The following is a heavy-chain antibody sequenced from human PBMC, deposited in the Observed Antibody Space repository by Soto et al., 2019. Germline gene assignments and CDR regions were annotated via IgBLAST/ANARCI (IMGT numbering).Heavy chain of an antibody. Sequence: ASVKVSCKASGYSFTRYGIAWARQAPGQGLEWMGWISAYNGNTNYAQKLQGRVTMTTDTSTSTAYMELRSLRSDDTAVYYCARDRGAYGMDVWGQGTTVTVSS. V-gene: IGHV1-18*01. CDR3: ARDRGAYGMDV. CDR1: GYSFTRYG. CDR2: ISAYNGNT. J-gene: IGHJ6*02.